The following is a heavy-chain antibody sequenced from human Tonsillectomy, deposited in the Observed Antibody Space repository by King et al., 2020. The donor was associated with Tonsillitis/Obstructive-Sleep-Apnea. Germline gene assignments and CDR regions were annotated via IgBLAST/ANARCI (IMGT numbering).Heavy chain of an antibody. Sequence: GQLVQSGGGVVQPGRSLRLSCAASGFTIRNYAIHWVRQAPGKGLEWVTVISYDGNKKYYADSVKGRFTISRDNSKNTVYLQMESLRAEDTAVYYCARVALYSSSWKFDYWGQGTLVIVSS. CDR1: GFTIRNYA. CDR3: ARVALYSSSWKFDY. CDR2: ISYDGNKK. J-gene: IGHJ4*02. D-gene: IGHD6-13*01. V-gene: IGHV3-30*04.